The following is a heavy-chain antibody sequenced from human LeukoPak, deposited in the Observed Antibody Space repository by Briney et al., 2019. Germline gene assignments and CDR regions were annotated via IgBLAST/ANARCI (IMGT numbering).Heavy chain of an antibody. CDR2: IYHSGST. CDR1: GYSISSGYY. Sequence: PSETLSLTCTVSGYSISSGYYWGWIRQPPGKGLEWIGSIYHSGSTYYNPSLKSRVTISVDTSKNQFSLKLSSVTAADTAVYYCARSGSGSRYYYYYYMDVWGKGTTVTVSS. V-gene: IGHV4-38-2*02. J-gene: IGHJ6*03. CDR3: ARSGSGSRYYYYYYMDV. D-gene: IGHD1-26*01.